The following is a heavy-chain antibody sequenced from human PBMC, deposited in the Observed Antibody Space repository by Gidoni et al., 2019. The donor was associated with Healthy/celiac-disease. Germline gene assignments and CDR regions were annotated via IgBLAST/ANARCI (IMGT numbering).Heavy chain of an antibody. CDR1: GGSISSSNW. CDR3: AREGGLSAGARNWYFDL. J-gene: IGHJ2*01. CDR2: IYHSGST. Sequence: QVQLQESGPGLVKPSGTLSLTCAVSGGSISSSNWWSWVRQPPGKGLEWIGEIYHSGSTNYNPSLKSRVTISVDKSKNQFSLKLSSVTAADTAVYYWAREGGLSAGARNWYFDLWGRGTLVTVSS. D-gene: IGHD1-26*01. V-gene: IGHV4-4*02.